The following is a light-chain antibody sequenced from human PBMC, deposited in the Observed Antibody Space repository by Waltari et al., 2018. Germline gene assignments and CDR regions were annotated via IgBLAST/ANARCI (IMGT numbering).Light chain of an antibody. V-gene: IGKV3-11*01. CDR2: DAA. CDR3: QHRGTWPLS. Sequence: EIVLTQSPATLSMSPGERATLSCRASQSVNKYLAWYQQRPGQAPRLLFYDAANRATGRPARLSGSGSGTEFTLTISSLEPEDFALYYCQHRGTWPLSFGPGTTV. CDR1: QSVNKY. J-gene: IGKJ3*01.